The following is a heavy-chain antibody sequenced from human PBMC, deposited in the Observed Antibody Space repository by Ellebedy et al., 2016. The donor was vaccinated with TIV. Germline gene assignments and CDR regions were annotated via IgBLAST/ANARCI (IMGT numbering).Heavy chain of an antibody. CDR2: IYYSGST. J-gene: IGHJ4*02. CDR3: ARLYHYYDSSTFDY. CDR1: GGSISSYY. V-gene: IGHV4-59*08. D-gene: IGHD3-22*01. Sequence: SETLSLTCTVSGGSISSYYWSWIRQPPGKGLEWIGYIYYSGSTSYNPSLKSRVTISVDTSKNQFSLKLSSVTAADTAVYYCARLYHYYDSSTFDYWGQGTLVTVSS.